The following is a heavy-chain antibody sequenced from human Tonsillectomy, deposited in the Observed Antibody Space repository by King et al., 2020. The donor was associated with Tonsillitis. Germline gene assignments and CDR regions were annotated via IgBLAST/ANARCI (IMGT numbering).Heavy chain of an antibody. V-gene: IGHV1-3*01. Sequence: VQLVQSGAEVKKPGASVKVSCKASGYTFTSYAMHWVRQAPGQRLEWMGWINAGNGNTKYSQKFQGRVTITRDTSASTVNMELSSLRSEDTAVYYGARVQDFGSSWYSGPWAFDVWGQGTMVTVSS. CDR3: ARVQDFGSSWYSGPWAFDV. D-gene: IGHD6-13*01. CDR1: GYTFTSYA. CDR2: INAGNGNT. J-gene: IGHJ3*01.